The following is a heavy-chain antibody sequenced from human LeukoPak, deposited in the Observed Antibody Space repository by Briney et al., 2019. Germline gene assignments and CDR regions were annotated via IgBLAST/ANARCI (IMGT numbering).Heavy chain of an antibody. V-gene: IGHV3-48*04. CDR1: GFPFNTYS. D-gene: IGHD3-10*01. Sequence: PGGSLRLSCAASGFPFNTYSLNWVRQAPGKGLEWVSYISSSGSNKYYADSVKGRFTISRDNAKNSLSLQMNSLRAEDTAVYYCARGTQRNYGAGSCWFDPWGQGTLVTVSS. CDR3: ARGTQRNYGAGSCWFDP. CDR2: ISSSGSNK. J-gene: IGHJ5*02.